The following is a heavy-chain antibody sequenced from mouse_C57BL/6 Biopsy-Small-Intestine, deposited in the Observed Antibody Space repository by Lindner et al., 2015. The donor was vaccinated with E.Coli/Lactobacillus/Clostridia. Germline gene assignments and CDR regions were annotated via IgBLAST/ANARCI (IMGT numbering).Heavy chain of an antibody. CDR1: GYAFSSSW. D-gene: IGHD1-3*01. J-gene: IGHJ3*01. CDR2: IYPGDGDT. Sequence: VQLQESGPELVKPGASVKISCKASGYAFSSSWMNWVKQRPGKGLEWIGRIYPGDGDTNYNGKFKGKATLTADRSSSTAYMQLSSLTSEDSAVYFCAITFAYWGQGTLVTVSA. V-gene: IGHV1-82*01. CDR3: AITFAY.